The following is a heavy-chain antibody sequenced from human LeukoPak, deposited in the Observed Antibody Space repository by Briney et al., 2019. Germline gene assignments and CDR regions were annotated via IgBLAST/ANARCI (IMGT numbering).Heavy chain of an antibody. V-gene: IGHV3-30*04. D-gene: IGHD3-16*01. Sequence: GTSLRLSCVGSGFSISGYAMHWVRQAPGKGLEWVAFISHDTFNRLYADSVRGRFTISRDNSKNTVDLQMDSLRVEDTAVFYCARGGGGVGFGGGFDPWGQGTLVTVSS. CDR3: ARGGGGVGFGGGFDP. CDR1: GFSISGYA. CDR2: ISHDTFNR. J-gene: IGHJ5*02.